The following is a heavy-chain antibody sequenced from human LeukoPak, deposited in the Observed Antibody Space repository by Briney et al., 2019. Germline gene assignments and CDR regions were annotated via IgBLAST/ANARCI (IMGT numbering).Heavy chain of an antibody. D-gene: IGHD2-15*01. J-gene: IGHJ5*02. CDR3: ARATVVVVAATRLNWFDP. CDR2: INHSGST. CDR1: GGSFSGYY. V-gene: IGHV4-34*01. Sequence: SETLSLTCAVYGGSFSGYYWGWIRQPPGKGLEWIGEINHSGSTNYNPSLKSRVTISVDTSKNQFSLKLSSVTAADTAVYYCARATVVVVAATRLNWFDPWGQGTLVTVSS.